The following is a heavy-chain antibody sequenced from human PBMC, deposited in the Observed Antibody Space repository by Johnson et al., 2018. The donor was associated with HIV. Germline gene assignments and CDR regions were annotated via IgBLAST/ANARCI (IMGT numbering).Heavy chain of an antibody. V-gene: IGHV3-23*04. J-gene: IGHJ3*02. D-gene: IGHD1-1*01. CDR2: ISGSGGST. Sequence: VQLVESGGGVVQPGRSLRLSCAASGFTFSSYAMTWVRQAPGKGLEWVSSISGSGGSTYYVDSVKGRFTISRDNSKSTLYLQMNSLKTEDTAVYFCTTRTWSDAFDIWGRGTMVTVSS. CDR3: TTRTWSDAFDI. CDR1: GFTFSSYA.